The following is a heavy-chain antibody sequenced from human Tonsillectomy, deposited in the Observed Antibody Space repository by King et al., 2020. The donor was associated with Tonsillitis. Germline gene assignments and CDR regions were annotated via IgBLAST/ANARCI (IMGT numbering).Heavy chain of an antibody. CDR3: GIGSKGLYWSPLDY. Sequence: VQLVESGGGLIQPGGSLRLSCAASGFTVRNTYMTWVRQAPGRGLEWVSLIYTGNTTFYSDSVKGRFTLSRDDSKNTLSLQMNSLTVKETAVYYCGIGSKGLYWSPLDYWGQGTLVTVSS. CDR1: GFTVRNTY. D-gene: IGHD2-15*01. V-gene: IGHV3-53*01. CDR2: IYTGNTT. J-gene: IGHJ4*02.